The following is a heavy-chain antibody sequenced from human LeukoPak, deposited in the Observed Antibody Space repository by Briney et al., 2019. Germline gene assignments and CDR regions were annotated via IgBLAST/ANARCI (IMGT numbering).Heavy chain of an antibody. CDR2: ISGSGGST. V-gene: IGHV3-23*01. CDR1: GFTFSSYA. D-gene: IGHD2-2*01. J-gene: IGHJ5*02. CDR3: ARNSGYCSSTSCEYNWFDP. Sequence: GGSLRLSCAASGFTFSSYAMSWVRQAPGKGLEWVSAISGSGGSTYYADSVKGRFTISRDNAKNSLYLQMNSLRAEDTAVYYCARNSGYCSSTSCEYNWFDPWGQGTLVTVSS.